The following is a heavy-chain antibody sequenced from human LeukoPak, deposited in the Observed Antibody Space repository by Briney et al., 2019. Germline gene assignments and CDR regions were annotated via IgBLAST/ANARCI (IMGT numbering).Heavy chain of an antibody. Sequence: ASVKVSCKASGYTFTAYYIQWVRQAPGQGPEWMGWINPNSGVTKYAQRFQGRVTMTRDTSITTAYMELSRLRSDDTAVYYCARGPVGATPFDYWGQGTLVTVSS. V-gene: IGHV1-2*02. CDR3: ARGPVGATPFDY. D-gene: IGHD1-26*01. CDR2: INPNSGVT. J-gene: IGHJ4*02. CDR1: GYTFTAYY.